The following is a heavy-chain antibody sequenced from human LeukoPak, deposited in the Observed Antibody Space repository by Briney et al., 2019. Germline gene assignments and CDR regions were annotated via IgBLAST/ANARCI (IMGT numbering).Heavy chain of an antibody. J-gene: IGHJ5*02. CDR1: GYTFTSYD. Sequence: ALVKVSCKAFGYTFTSYDINWVRQATGQGLEWMGWMNPNSGNTGYAQKFQGRVTMTRNTSISTAYMELSSLRSEDTAVYYCARYTAAAGTFNWFDPWGQGTLVTVSS. D-gene: IGHD6-13*01. CDR2: MNPNSGNT. V-gene: IGHV1-8*01. CDR3: ARYTAAAGTFNWFDP.